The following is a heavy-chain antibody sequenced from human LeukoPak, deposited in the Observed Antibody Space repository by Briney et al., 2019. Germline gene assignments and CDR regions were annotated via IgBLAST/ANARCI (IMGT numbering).Heavy chain of an antibody. Sequence: GGSLRLSCSVSGFTFSTYAMQWVRQAPGKGLEWVAVISYDGSNKYYADSVKGRFTISRDNSKNTLYLQMNSLRPEDSAVYYCARDQDALTGNGAFDIWGQGTMVTVSS. CDR1: GFTFSTYA. J-gene: IGHJ3*02. V-gene: IGHV3-30-3*01. CDR2: ISYDGSNK. D-gene: IGHD3-9*01. CDR3: ARDQDALTGNGAFDI.